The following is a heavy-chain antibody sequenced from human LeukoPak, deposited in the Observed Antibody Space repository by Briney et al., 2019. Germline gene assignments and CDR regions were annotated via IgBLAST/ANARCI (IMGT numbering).Heavy chain of an antibody. CDR2: VIPIFGTA. V-gene: IGHV1-69*05. CDR1: GGTFSSYA. J-gene: IGHJ5*02. D-gene: IGHD4-11*01. Sequence: SVKVSCKASGGTFSSYAISWVRQAPGQGLEWMGGVIPIFGTANYAQKFQGRVTITTDESTSTAYMELSSMRSEDTAVYYCARHPPFYSDYVGWFDPWGQGTLVTVSS. CDR3: ARHPPFYSDYVGWFDP.